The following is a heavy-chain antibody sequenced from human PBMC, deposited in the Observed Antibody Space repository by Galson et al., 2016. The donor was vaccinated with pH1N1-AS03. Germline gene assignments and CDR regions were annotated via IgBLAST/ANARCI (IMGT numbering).Heavy chain of an antibody. V-gene: IGHV1-18*01. J-gene: IGHJ4*02. CDR2: ISAYSGNT. D-gene: IGHD3-10*01. CDR3: ARDLRSDFGNSFLAGVQFGRY. CDR1: GYTFTNFG. Sequence: SVKVSCKASGYTFTNFGINWVRQAPGQGLEWLGWISAYSGNTDYAQSLQGRVSMTTDPSTSTACMELTSLTSDDTAIYYCARDLRSDFGNSFLAGVQFGRYWGQGTLVTVSS.